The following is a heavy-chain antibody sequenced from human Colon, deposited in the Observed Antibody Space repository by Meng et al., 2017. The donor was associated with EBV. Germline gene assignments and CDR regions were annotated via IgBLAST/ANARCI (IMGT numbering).Heavy chain of an antibody. CDR2: IYYGGST. J-gene: IGHJ4*02. Sequence: QVQLQGSGPGLVKPSGTLSLTCAVSGTSITSSNWWSWVRQPPGKGLEWIGEIYYGGSTNYNPSLKSRVTISLDESKNQFSLRLASMTAADTAVYYCASLYGDFAFWGQGTLVTVS. D-gene: IGHD4-17*01. V-gene: IGHV4-4*02. CDR1: GTSITSSNW. CDR3: ASLYGDFAF.